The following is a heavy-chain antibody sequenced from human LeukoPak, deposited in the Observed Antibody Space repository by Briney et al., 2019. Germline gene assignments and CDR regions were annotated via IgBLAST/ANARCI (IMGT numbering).Heavy chain of an antibody. V-gene: IGHV4-34*01. J-gene: IGHJ5*02. CDR3: AKNGQTGFSFDP. CDR1: GGFLSGYY. Sequence: SETLSLTCAVYGGFLSGYYWSWIRQSPGKGLEWIGEGGDRGGTKYSPSLKSRVTISADTSKNQFSLNLNSVTAADTAVYYCAKNGQTGFSFDPWGQGTLVTVSS. CDR2: GGDRGGT. D-gene: IGHD1-1*01.